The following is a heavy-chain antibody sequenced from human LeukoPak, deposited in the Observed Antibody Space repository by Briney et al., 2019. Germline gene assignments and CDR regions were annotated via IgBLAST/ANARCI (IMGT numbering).Heavy chain of an antibody. CDR3: AREVVATTHYYGMDV. Sequence: ASVKVSCRASGYTFTIYGISWVREAPGQGREWVGWISAYNGNTNYEQKFQGRVTITADESTSTAYMELSILRSEDTAVYYCAREVVATTHYYGMDVWGQGTTVTVSS. V-gene: IGHV1-18*01. J-gene: IGHJ6*02. D-gene: IGHD5-12*01. CDR2: ISAYNGNT. CDR1: GYTFTIYG.